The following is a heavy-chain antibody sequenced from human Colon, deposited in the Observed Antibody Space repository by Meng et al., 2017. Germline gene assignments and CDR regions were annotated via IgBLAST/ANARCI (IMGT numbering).Heavy chain of an antibody. V-gene: IGHV4-30-4*05. D-gene: IGHD3-22*01. J-gene: IGHJ4*02. CDR3: ARTRHYYESNTFNSTFYFDY. Sequence: CRCFRQLSCKHLERIGSIHSPCHHFSTPSLVSRLTISVDQSKFQFSLEMTSVPAEDTAVYYCARTRHYYESNTFNSTFYFDYWGQGTLVTVSS. CDR2: IHSPCHH.